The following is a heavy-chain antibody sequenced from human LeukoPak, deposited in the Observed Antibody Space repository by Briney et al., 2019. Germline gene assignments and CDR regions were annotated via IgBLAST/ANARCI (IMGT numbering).Heavy chain of an antibody. J-gene: IGHJ6*02. CDR3: ARHVYYYGMDV. V-gene: IGHV4-59*08. CDR2: IYYSGST. CDR1: GGSISSYY. Sequence: SETLSLTCTVSGGSISSYYWSWIRQPPGKGLEWIGYIYYSGSTNHNPSLKSRVTISVDTSKNQFSLKLSSVTAADTAVYYCARHVYYYGMDVWGQGTTVTVSS.